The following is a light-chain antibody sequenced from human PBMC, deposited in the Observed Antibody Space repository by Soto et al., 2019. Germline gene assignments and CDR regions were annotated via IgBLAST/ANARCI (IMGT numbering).Light chain of an antibody. CDR3: QQYATSPLT. J-gene: IGKJ4*01. V-gene: IGKV3-20*01. CDR2: NTS. CDR1: QSINSKS. Sequence: EIVLTQSPGTLSLSPGEGATVSCRVSQSINSKSLVWYQRKFGQAPRLLIYNTSSRATGIPDRFSGSGSGTDFTLTISRLEPEDFGVYFCQQYATSPLTFGGGTKVDIK.